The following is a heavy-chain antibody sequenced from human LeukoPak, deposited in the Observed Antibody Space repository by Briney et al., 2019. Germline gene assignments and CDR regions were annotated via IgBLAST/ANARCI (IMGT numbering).Heavy chain of an antibody. CDR3: ARSSHYDILTGYSEEDAFDI. V-gene: IGHV3-53*01. D-gene: IGHD3-9*01. Sequence: GSLRLSCAASGFTVSSNYMSWVRQAPGKGLEWVSVIYSGGSTDYADSVKGRFTISRDTSKNTLYLQMNSLRVEGTAVYYCARSSHYDILTGYSEEDAFDIWGQGTMVTVSS. CDR2: IYSGGST. CDR1: GFTVSSNY. J-gene: IGHJ3*02.